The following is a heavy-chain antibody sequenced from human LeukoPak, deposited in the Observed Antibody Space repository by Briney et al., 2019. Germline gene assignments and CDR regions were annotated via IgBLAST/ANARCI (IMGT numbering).Heavy chain of an antibody. J-gene: IGHJ4*02. D-gene: IGHD3-10*02. CDR1: GGSIRSYY. V-gene: IGHV4-4*07. Sequence: SETLSLTCTVSGGSIRSYYWNWIRQPAGKGLEWNGRIYTTGSTYYNPSLKSRVTMSVDTSKNQFSLKLRSLTAADTAVYYCARGRDGFMSDFDSWGQGTLVTVSS. CDR3: ARGRDGFMSDFDS. CDR2: IYTTGST.